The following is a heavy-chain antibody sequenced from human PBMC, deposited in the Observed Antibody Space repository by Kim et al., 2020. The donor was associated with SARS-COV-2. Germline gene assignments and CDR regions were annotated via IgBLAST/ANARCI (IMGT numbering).Heavy chain of an antibody. CDR3: AKSFSGSYFGYDY. Sequence: GGSLRLSCAASGFTFNTYGIHWVRQAPGRGLEWVTVISYDGSHKYYADSVKGRFTISRDNSKNTVYLEMNNLRIEDTAVYYCAKSFSGSYFGYDYWGQGTLVTGSS. CDR1: GFTFNTYG. V-gene: IGHV3-30*18. D-gene: IGHD1-26*01. CDR2: ISYDGSHK. J-gene: IGHJ4*02.